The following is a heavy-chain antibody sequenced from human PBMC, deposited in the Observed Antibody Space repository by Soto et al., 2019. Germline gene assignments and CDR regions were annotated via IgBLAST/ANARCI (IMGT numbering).Heavy chain of an antibody. CDR1: GGSISSYY. D-gene: IGHD6-13*01. V-gene: IGHV4-59*01. CDR2: IYYSGST. CDR3: ARVNKSAAGTGPRVY. J-gene: IGHJ4*02. Sequence: PAETLSLTCTVSGGSISSYYWSWIRQPPGKGLEWIGYIYYSGSTNYNPSLKSRVTISVDTSKNQFSLKLSSVTAADTAVYYCARVNKSAAGTGPRVYWGQGTLVNVSS.